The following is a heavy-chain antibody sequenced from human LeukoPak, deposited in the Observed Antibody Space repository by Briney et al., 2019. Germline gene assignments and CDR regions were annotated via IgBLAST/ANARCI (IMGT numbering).Heavy chain of an antibody. J-gene: IGHJ3*02. V-gene: IGHV3-48*03. CDR2: ISSSGSTI. CDR1: GFTFSSYE. CDR3: ARVGRDGDMYSSSWSFRSGAFDI. Sequence: GGSLRLSCAASGFTFSSYEMNWVRQAPGKGLEWVSYISSSGSTIYYADSVKGRFTISRDNAKNSLYLQMNSLRAEDTAVYYCARVGRDGDMYSSSWSFRSGAFDIWGQGTMVTVSS. D-gene: IGHD6-13*01.